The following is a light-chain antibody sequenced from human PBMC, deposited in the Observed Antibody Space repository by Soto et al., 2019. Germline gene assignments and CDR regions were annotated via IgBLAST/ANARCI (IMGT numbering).Light chain of an antibody. V-gene: IGKV3-15*01. CDR3: HQYHNCPMT. J-gene: IGKJ5*01. CDR2: GPS. Sequence: EIVLTQSPATLSVSPGERATVSCRTSQSVNTNLAWYQQKPGQVPRLLIYGPSTRAIGIPDRFSASGSGTEFTLTLSSLQSEYFAVYYCHQYHNCPMTFGQVTRLEIK. CDR1: QSVNTN.